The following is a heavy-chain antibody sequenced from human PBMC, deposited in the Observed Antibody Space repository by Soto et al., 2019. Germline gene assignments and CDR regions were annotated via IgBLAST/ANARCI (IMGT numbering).Heavy chain of an antibody. V-gene: IGHV3-23*01. CDR2: ISGSGGST. CDR3: AKEGYYDILTGYYQPLDY. CDR1: GFTFSSYA. Sequence: GGSLRFSCAASGFTFSSYAMSWVRQAPGKGLEWVSAISGSGGSTYYADSVKGRFTISRDNSKNTLYLQMNSLRAEDTAVYYCAKEGYYDILTGYYQPLDYWGQGTLVTVSS. D-gene: IGHD3-9*01. J-gene: IGHJ4*02.